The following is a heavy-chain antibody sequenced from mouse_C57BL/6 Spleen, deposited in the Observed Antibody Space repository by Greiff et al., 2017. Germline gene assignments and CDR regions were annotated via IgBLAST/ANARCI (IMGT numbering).Heavy chain of an antibody. D-gene: IGHD4-1*01. J-gene: IGHJ3*01. V-gene: IGHV1-18*01. CDR2: INPNNGGT. CDR3: ASGGWDVSFAC. CDR1: GYTFTDYN. Sequence: VQLQQSGPELVKPGASVKISCKASGYTFTDYNMDWVKQSHGKSLEWIGDINPNNGGTIYNQKFKGKATLAVDKSSSTAYMELRSLTSEDTAVYYCASGGWDVSFACWGQGTLVTVSA.